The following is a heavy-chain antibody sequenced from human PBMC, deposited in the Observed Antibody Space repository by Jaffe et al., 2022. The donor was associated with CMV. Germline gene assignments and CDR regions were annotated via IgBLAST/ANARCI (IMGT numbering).Heavy chain of an antibody. D-gene: IGHD1-26*01. CDR1: GFTFTNAW. CDR2: IRSKTDGGTT. CDR3: TPSTHSGSHFQH. J-gene: IGHJ1*01. Sequence: EVQLVESGGGLVKPGGSLRLSCAASGFTFTNAWMSWVRQAPGKGLEWVGRIRSKTDGGTTDYAAPVEGRFTISRDDSKNTLYLQMNSLKTEDTAVYYCTPSTHSGSHFQHWGQGTLVTVSS. V-gene: IGHV3-15*01.